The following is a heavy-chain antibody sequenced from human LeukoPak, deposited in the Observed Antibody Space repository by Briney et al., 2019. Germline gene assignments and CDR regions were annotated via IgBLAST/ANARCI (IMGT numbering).Heavy chain of an antibody. V-gene: IGHV1-2*02. CDR3: ARVSRGVIGSSFDY. J-gene: IGHJ4*02. CDR1: GYTFTGYY. Sequence: ASVKVSCKASGYTFTGYYMHWVRQAPGQGLEWMGWINPNSGGTNYAQKFQGRVTMTRDTSISTAYMELSRLRSDDTAVYYCARVSRGVIGSSFDYWGQGTLVTVSS. D-gene: IGHD3-10*01. CDR2: INPNSGGT.